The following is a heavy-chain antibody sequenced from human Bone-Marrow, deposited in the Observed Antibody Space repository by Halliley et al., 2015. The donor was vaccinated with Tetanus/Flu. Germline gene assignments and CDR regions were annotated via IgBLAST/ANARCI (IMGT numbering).Heavy chain of an antibody. D-gene: IGHD2-2*02. Sequence: SFDGSNKHYADSGKGRFTISRDNSKNTLYLQMNSLRAEDTAVYYCARGDNIVVVPAAISRPFDYWGQGTLVTVSS. CDR3: ARGDNIVVVPAAISRPFDY. CDR2: SFDGSNK. J-gene: IGHJ4*02. V-gene: IGHV3-30*03.